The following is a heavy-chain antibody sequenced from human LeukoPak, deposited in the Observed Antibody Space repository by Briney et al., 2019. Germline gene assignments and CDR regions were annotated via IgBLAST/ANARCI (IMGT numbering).Heavy chain of an antibody. CDR3: ASHLRNTPMIILAY. Sequence: ASLKLSCTASGYSFTSYDINWVRQPPGQGLEWMGWMNLYSGDTVYARKFQGRITMTRDSSMTTVFMELSSLRSDDTAIYFCASHLRNTPMIILAYWGQGTQVTVSS. V-gene: IGHV1-8*01. CDR2: MNLYSGDT. D-gene: IGHD5-18*01. J-gene: IGHJ4*02. CDR1: GYSFTSYD.